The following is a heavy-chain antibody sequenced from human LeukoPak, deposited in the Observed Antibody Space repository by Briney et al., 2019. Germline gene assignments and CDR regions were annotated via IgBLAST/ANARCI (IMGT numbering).Heavy chain of an antibody. Sequence: SETLSLTCAVYGGSFSGYYWSWIRQPPGKGLEWIGNIFYSGSTYYSPSLKSRVTISVDTSKNQFSLKLSSVTAADTAVYYCARGGGKGTPSHRYSGYDYGPPPHFDYWGQGTLVTVSS. J-gene: IGHJ4*02. V-gene: IGHV4-34*01. CDR3: ARGGGKGTPSHRYSGYDYGPPPHFDY. D-gene: IGHD5-12*01. CDR2: IFYSGST. CDR1: GGSFSGYY.